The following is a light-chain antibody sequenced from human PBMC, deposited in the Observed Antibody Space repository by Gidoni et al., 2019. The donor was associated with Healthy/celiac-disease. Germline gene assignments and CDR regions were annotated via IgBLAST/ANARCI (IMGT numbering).Light chain of an antibody. Sequence: QLVLTQSPSASASLGASVKLTCTLSSWHSSYAIAWHQQQPEKGPRYLMKLNSDGSHSKGDGIPDRFSGSSSGAERFLTISSLQSEDEADYYCQTWGTGIVVLGGGTKLTVL. CDR2: LNSDGSH. CDR3: QTWGTGIVV. J-gene: IGLJ2*01. V-gene: IGLV4-69*01. CDR1: SWHSSYA.